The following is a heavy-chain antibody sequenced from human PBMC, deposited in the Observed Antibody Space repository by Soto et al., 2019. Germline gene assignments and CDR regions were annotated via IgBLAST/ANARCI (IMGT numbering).Heavy chain of an antibody. CDR3: ARAGIAVAGTAYYYGMDV. J-gene: IGHJ6*02. CDR2: IYYSGST. Sequence: SETLSLTCTVSGGPISSYYWSWIRQPPGKGLAWIGYIYYSGSTNYNPSLESRVTISVDTSKNQFSLKLSSVTAADTAVYYCARAGIAVAGTAYYYGMDVWGQGTTVTVSS. V-gene: IGHV4-59*01. D-gene: IGHD6-19*01. CDR1: GGPISSYY.